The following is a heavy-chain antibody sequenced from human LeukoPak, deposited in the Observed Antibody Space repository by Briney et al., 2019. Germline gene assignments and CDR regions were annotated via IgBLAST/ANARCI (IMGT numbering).Heavy chain of an antibody. J-gene: IGHJ4*02. V-gene: IGHV3-53*01. CDR1: GFTVSNNY. Sequence: GGSLRLSCAASGFTVSNNYMSWVRQAPGKGLEWVSVIYSGGNTYYADSVKGRFAISRDYSRNTVYLQMNSLRAEDTAVYYCARDLGYWGQGTLVTVSS. CDR2: IYSGGNT. CDR3: ARDLGY.